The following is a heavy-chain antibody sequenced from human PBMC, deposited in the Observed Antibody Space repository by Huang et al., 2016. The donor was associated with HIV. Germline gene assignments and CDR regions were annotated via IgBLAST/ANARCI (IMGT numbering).Heavy chain of an antibody. V-gene: IGHV3-9*01. CDR2: ISWNSGTI. J-gene: IGHJ3*02. CDR1: GFIFDDYA. D-gene: IGHD1-1*01. Sequence: EVQLVQSGGGLVQPGRSLRLSCAASGFIFDDYAMHWVRQAPGKGLEWVSGISWNSGTIDYVDSVKGRFTISRDNAKNSLSLQMSSPRPEDTAFYYCVKGQLGRGLNDVFSIWGQGTMVTVSS. CDR3: VKGQLGRGLNDVFSI.